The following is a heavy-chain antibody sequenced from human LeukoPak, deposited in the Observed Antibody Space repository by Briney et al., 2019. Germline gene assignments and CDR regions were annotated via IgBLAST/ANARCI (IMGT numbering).Heavy chain of an antibody. J-gene: IGHJ6*02. CDR3: ARDRCCGYSYGIYYYYYYGMDV. CDR1: GGSISSGGYY. D-gene: IGHD5-18*01. CDR2: IYYSGST. V-gene: IGHV4-31*03. Sequence: SETLSLTCTVSGGSISSGGYYWSWIRQHPGKGLEWIGYIYYSGSTYYNPSLKSRVTISVDTSKNQFSLKLSSVTAADTAVYYCARDRCCGYSYGIYYYYYYGMDVWGQGTTVTVSS.